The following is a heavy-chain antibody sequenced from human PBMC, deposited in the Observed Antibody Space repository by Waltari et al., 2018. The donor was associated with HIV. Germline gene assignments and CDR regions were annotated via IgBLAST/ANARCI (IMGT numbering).Heavy chain of an antibody. CDR2: LNSDGSSR. J-gene: IGHJ4*02. V-gene: IGHV3-74*01. CDR1: GFSVSNHW. Sequence: VQLVESGGGSIKTGGSLRLSCTASGFSVSNHWMAGVREGPGTGLVWVARLNSDGSSRNYADAVKGRFVISRDNARNTVYLQLNSLRVEDTAMYFCARASHYIEFSTFDGDYYFDVWGRGTRVAVSS. CDR3: ARASHYIEFSTFDGDYYFDV. D-gene: IGHD2-15*01.